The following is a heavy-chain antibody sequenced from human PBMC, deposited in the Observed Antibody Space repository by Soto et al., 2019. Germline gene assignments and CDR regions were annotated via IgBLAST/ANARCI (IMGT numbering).Heavy chain of an antibody. V-gene: IGHV4-59*01. CDR2: IYYSGST. J-gene: IGHJ4*02. CDR3: ARARYSYGSFDY. Sequence: SETLSLTCIVSGGSIGTYFWSWIRQPPGKGLEWTGYIYYSGSTNYNPSLKSRVTLAVDTSKNQFSLKLSSVTAADTAVYYCARARYSYGSFDYWGRGTLVTVSS. D-gene: IGHD5-18*01. CDR1: GGSIGTYF.